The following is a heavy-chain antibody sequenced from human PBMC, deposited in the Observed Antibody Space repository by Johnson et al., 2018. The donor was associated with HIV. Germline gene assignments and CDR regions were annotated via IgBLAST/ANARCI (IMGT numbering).Heavy chain of an antibody. CDR1: GFFFDDYG. V-gene: IGHV3-20*04. CDR3: ARFSSCLDAFDI. Sequence: MQLVESGGGLERPGGSLRLSCAASGFFFDDYGMTWVRQPPGRGLEWVSGINWNGGSTGYTDSVKGRFTISRDNAKNSLYLQMNSLRAEDTALYYCARFSSCLDAFDIWGPGKMVNVSS. J-gene: IGHJ3*02. D-gene: IGHD2-2*01. CDR2: INWNGGST.